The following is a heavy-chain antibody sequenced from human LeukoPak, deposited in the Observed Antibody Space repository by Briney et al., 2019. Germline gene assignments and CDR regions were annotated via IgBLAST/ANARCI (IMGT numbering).Heavy chain of an antibody. Sequence: GSLRLSCAASGFTFRNYAMSWVRQPPGKGLEWIGSIYHSGSTYYNPSLKSRVTISVDTSKNQFSLKLSSVTAADTAVYYCARGHDSSGYSYYFDYWGQGTLVTVSS. V-gene: IGHV4-38-2*01. J-gene: IGHJ4*02. CDR1: GFTFRNYA. CDR3: ARGHDSSGYSYYFDY. CDR2: IYHSGST. D-gene: IGHD3-22*01.